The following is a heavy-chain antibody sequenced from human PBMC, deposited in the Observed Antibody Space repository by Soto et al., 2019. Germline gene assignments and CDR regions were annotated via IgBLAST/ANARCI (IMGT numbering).Heavy chain of an antibody. V-gene: IGHV1-69*01. J-gene: IGHJ6*02. D-gene: IGHD2-2*01. Sequence: ATVKVSCKASGGTFSIYAISWVRQAPGQGHEWMGGIIPIFGTANYAQKFQGRVTITADESTSTAYMELSSLRSEDTAVYYCARGGQDIVLVPAALGYYYGMDVWGQGTTVTVSS. CDR2: IIPIFGTA. CDR1: GGTFSIYA. CDR3: ARGGQDIVLVPAALGYYYGMDV.